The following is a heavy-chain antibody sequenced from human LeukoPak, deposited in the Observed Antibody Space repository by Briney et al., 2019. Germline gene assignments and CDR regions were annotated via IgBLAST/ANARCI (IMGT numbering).Heavy chain of an antibody. D-gene: IGHD6-19*01. CDR3: ARVRGSGWIDY. V-gene: IGHV1-69*13. Sequence: ASVKVSCKASGYTFTSYGISWVRQAPGQGLEWMGGIIPIFGTANYAQKFQGRVTITADESTSTAHMELSSLRSEDTAVYYCARVRGSGWIDYWGQGTLVTVSS. J-gene: IGHJ4*02. CDR2: IIPIFGTA. CDR1: GYTFTSYG.